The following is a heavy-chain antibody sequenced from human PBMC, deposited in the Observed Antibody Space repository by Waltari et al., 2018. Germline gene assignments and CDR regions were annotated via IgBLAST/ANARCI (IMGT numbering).Heavy chain of an antibody. J-gene: IGHJ4*02. Sequence: EVQLVESGGGLVQPGGSLRLSCAASGFTFSTYSMNWVRQAPGKGLEWVSYSSRSSSTIYYADPGKGRFTFARDNAKNSLYLQMNSLRAEDTAVYYCARDNDYYFDYWGQGTLVTVSS. V-gene: IGHV3-48*04. CDR2: SSRSSSTI. D-gene: IGHD2-21*02. CDR1: GFTFSTYS. CDR3: ARDNDYYFDY.